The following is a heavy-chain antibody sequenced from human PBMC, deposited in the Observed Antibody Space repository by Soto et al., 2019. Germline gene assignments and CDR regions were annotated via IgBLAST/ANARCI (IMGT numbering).Heavy chain of an antibody. D-gene: IGHD2-21*02. CDR1: GGTFSSYA. CDR2: IIPIFGTA. Sequence: RASVKVSCKASGGTFSSYAISWVRQAPGQGLEWMGGIIPIFGTANYAQKFQGRVTITADESTSTAYMELSSLRSEDTAVYYCARDPLAYCGGDCYSNLYYFDYWGQGTLVTVSS. CDR3: ARDPLAYCGGDCYSNLYYFDY. J-gene: IGHJ4*02. V-gene: IGHV1-69*13.